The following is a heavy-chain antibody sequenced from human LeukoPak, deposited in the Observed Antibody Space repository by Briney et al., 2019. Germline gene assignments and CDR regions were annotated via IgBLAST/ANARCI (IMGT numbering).Heavy chain of an antibody. Sequence: GGSLRLSCATSGFTFSKYWMNWVRQAPGKRLEWVANIKPDGSGKYYADSVKGRFTISRDNSKSTLYLQMNSLRAEDTAVYFCASGLVGGSFNYWGQGTLVTVFS. CDR2: IKPDGSGK. V-gene: IGHV3-7*02. CDR3: ASGLVGGSFNY. CDR1: GFTFSKYW. J-gene: IGHJ4*02. D-gene: IGHD3-10*01.